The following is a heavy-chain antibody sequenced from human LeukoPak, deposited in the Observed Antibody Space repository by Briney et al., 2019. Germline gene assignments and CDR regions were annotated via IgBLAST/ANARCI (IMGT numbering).Heavy chain of an antibody. J-gene: IGHJ4*02. D-gene: IGHD1-26*01. Sequence: GRSLRLSCAASGFTFDDYAMHWVRQAPGKGLEWVSGITWNSGSIDYADSVKGRFTISRDNAKNSLYLQMNSLRAEDTALYYCAKDRGVGATSLDYWGQGTLVTVSS. CDR3: AKDRGVGATSLDY. CDR1: GFTFDDYA. V-gene: IGHV3-9*01. CDR2: ITWNSGSI.